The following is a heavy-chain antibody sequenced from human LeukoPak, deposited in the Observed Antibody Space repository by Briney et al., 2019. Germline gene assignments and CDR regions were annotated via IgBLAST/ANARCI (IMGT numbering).Heavy chain of an antibody. V-gene: IGHV4-59*01. CDR3: ARLAGYCSSTSCQRGYYMDV. CDR2: IYYSGST. Sequence: SETLSLTCTVSGGSISSYYWSWIRQPPGKGLEWVGYIYYSGSTNYNPSLKSRVTISVDTSKNQFSLKLSSVTAADTALYYCARLAGYCSSTSCQRGYYMDVWGKGTTVTVSS. J-gene: IGHJ6*03. D-gene: IGHD2-2*01. CDR1: GGSISSYY.